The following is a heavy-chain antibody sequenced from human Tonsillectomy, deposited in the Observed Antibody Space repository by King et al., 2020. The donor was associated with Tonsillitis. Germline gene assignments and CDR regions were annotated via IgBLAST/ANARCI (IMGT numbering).Heavy chain of an antibody. V-gene: IGHV3-30*18. Sequence: VQLVQSGGGVVQPGRSLRLSCAASGFTFSSYGMHWVRQAPGKGLECVAVISYDGSNKYYADSVKGRFTISRDNSKNTLYLQMNSLRAEDTAVYYCAKDPGQRWLQPRYFDYWGQGTLVTVSS. CDR1: GFTFSSYG. CDR2: ISYDGSNK. CDR3: AKDPGQRWLQPRYFDY. D-gene: IGHD5-24*01. J-gene: IGHJ4*02.